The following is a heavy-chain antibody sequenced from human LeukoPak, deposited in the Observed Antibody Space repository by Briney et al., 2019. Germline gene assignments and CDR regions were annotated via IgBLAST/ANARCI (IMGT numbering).Heavy chain of an antibody. V-gene: IGHV3-66*01. CDR2: IYSGGTT. D-gene: IGHD1-26*01. CDR1: GFTVSSNY. Sequence: PGGSLRLSCAASGFTVSSNYMTWVRQAPGKGLEWLSVIYSGGTTYYADSVKGRFTISRDNSKNTLYIRMNSLRAEDTAVYYCARDDPSGSYIDYWGQGTLVTVSS. J-gene: IGHJ4*02. CDR3: ARDDPSGSYIDY.